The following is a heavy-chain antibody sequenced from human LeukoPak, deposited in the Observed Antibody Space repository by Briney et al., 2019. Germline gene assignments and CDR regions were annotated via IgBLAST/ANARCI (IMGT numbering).Heavy chain of an antibody. Sequence: SETLSLTCTVSGGSISSYFWSWIRQPPGKGLEWIGYIYTSGSTYYNPSLKNRVTISVDTSKNQFSLKLSSVTAADTAVFYCARLDGNLDAFDIWGKGKMVTVLS. D-gene: IGHD1-14*01. CDR2: IYTSGST. CDR1: GGSISSYF. CDR3: ARLDGNLDAFDI. V-gene: IGHV4-4*09. J-gene: IGHJ3*02.